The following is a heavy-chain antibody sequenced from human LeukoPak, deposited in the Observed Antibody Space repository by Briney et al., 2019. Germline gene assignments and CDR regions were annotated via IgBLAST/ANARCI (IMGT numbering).Heavy chain of an antibody. CDR3: ARYYSKGGGFDF. CDR2: MYKCGGT. D-gene: IGHD4-11*01. CDR1: GGSITGFS. V-gene: IGHV4-59*01. J-gene: IGHJ4*02. Sequence: PETLSLTCTVSGGSITGFSSSWIRQPPEKGQEWCVYMYKCGGTTHNPSLKSRVTITVDTSKNQFSLNLSPVTAADRAVYYCARYYSKGGGFDFWGQGTLVSVSS.